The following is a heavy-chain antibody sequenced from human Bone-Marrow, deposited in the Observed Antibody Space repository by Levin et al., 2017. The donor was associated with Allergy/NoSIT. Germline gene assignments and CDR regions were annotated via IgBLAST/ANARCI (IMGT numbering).Heavy chain of an antibody. J-gene: IGHJ4*02. CDR3: AKDERAYCGADCYSPDY. Sequence: GGSLRLSCAASGFIFSSYGMHWVRQAPGKGLEWLAVISYDGGYKYYGESARGRFTLSRDNSKNTLSLQLISLRGEDTAVYYCAKDERAYCGADCYSPDYWGQGTLVTVSS. CDR1: GFIFSSYG. CDR2: ISYDGGYK. V-gene: IGHV3-30*18. D-gene: IGHD2-21*02.